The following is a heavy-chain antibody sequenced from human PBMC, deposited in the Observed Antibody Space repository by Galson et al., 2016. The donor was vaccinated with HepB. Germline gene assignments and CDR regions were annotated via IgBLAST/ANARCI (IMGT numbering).Heavy chain of an antibody. CDR3: AKHGVTGGGGSIDY. Sequence: SLRLSCAASGFTFSNYAMSWVRQAPGMGLEWVSGITSGSGGSTYYAGSVKGRFTISRDNSKNTLHLQMNSLRAEDTAVYSCAKHGVTGGGGSIDYWGQGTLVTVSS. CDR1: GFTFSNYA. CDR2: ITSGSGGST. J-gene: IGHJ4*02. V-gene: IGHV3-23*01. D-gene: IGHD2-21*02.